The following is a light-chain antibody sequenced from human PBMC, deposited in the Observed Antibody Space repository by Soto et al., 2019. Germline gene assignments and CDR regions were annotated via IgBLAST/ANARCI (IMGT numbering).Light chain of an antibody. V-gene: IGKV3-11*01. CDR1: QSVTGY. Sequence: EIVLTQSPATLSLSPGERATLSCRASQSVTGYLAWYQQKPGQAPRLLIYAASNRATDIPARFSGSGSGTDFTLTLSSLEPEEFAVYCFNLRSNLLTFGGGTKVEIK. CDR2: AAS. J-gene: IGKJ4*01. CDR3: NLRSNLLT.